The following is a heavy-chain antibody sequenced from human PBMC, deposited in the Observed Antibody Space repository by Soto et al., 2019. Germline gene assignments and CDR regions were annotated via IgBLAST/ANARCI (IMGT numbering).Heavy chain of an antibody. Sequence: SETLSLTCTVSGGSISGGDYYWSWIRQPPGKGLAWIGYIYYSGSTYYNPSLKSRVTISVDTSKNQFSLKLSSVTAAEPAVYYCDRALFIASPRTYNWFDPWGQGTLVTVSS. CDR1: GGSISGGDYY. D-gene: IGHD1-26*01. J-gene: IGHJ5*02. CDR3: DRALFIASPRTYNWFDP. CDR2: IYYSGST. V-gene: IGHV4-30-4*01.